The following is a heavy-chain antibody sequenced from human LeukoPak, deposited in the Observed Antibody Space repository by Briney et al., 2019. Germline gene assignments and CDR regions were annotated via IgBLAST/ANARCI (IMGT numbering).Heavy chain of an antibody. D-gene: IGHD3-10*01. CDR3: ARGLWFGEFHGRFDP. J-gene: IGHJ5*02. Sequence: PGGSLRLSCAASGFTFSSYGMHWVRQAPGKGLEWVALIRYDGSNKYYADSVKGRFTISRDNSKNTLYLQMNSLRAEDTAVYYCARGLWFGEFHGRFDPWGQGTLVTVSS. V-gene: IGHV3-30*02. CDR2: IRYDGSNK. CDR1: GFTFSSYG.